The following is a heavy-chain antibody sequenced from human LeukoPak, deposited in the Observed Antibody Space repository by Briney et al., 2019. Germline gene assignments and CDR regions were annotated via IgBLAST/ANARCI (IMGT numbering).Heavy chain of an antibody. CDR3: ARDRTTYSSGWYLRLDY. J-gene: IGHJ4*02. CDR1: GGSFSGYY. D-gene: IGHD6-19*01. V-gene: IGHV4-34*01. CDR2: INHSGST. Sequence: SETLSLTCAGYGGSFSGYYWSWIRQPPGKGLEWIGEINHSGSTNYNPSLKSRVTISVDTSKNQFSLKLSSVTAADTAVYYCARDRTTYSSGWYLRLDYWGQGTLVTVSS.